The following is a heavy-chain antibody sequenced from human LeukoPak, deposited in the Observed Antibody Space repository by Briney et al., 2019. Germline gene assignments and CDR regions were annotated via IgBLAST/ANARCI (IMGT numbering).Heavy chain of an antibody. Sequence: PSETLSLTCAVSGYSISSGYYWGWIRQPPGKGLEWIGSIYHSGSTYYNPSLKSRVTISVDTSKNQFSLKLSSVTAADTAVYYCARGDIVVVPAAQNAFDIWGQGTMVTVSS. J-gene: IGHJ3*02. D-gene: IGHD2-2*01. CDR1: GYSISSGYY. CDR3: ARGDIVVVPAAQNAFDI. CDR2: IYHSGST. V-gene: IGHV4-38-2*01.